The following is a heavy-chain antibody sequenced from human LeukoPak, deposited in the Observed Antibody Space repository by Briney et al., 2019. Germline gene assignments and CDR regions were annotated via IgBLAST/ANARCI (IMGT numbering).Heavy chain of an antibody. Sequence: ASVKVSCKVSGYTLTELSMHWVRQAPGKGLEWMGGFDPEDGETVYAQRFQGRVTMTEDASTDTAYMELSSLRSEDTAVYYCATGSLRLGEFSLGYWGQGTLVTVSS. CDR2: FDPEDGET. CDR3: ATGSLRLGEFSLGY. D-gene: IGHD3-16*02. V-gene: IGHV1-24*01. CDR1: GYTLTELS. J-gene: IGHJ4*02.